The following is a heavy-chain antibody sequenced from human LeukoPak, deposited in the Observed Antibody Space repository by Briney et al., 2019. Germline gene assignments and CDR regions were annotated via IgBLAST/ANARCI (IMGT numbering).Heavy chain of an antibody. CDR2: IYYSGST. J-gene: IGHJ3*02. Sequence: SETLSLTCTVSGGSISSGDYYWSWIRQPPGKGLEWIGYIYYSGSTYYNPSLKSRVTISVDTSKNQLSLKLSSVTAADTAVYYCARVVVDAFDIWGQGTMVTVSS. D-gene: IGHD2-15*01. CDR1: GGSISSGDYY. CDR3: ARVVVDAFDI. V-gene: IGHV4-30-4*01.